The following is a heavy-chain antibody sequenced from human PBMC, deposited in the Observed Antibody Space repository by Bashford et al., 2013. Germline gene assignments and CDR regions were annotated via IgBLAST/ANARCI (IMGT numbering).Heavy chain of an antibody. J-gene: IGHJ4*02. V-gene: IGHV1-69*13. Sequence: SVKVSCKASGGTFSSYAISWVRQAPGQGLEWMGGIIPIFGTANYAQKFQGRVTITADESTSTAYMELSSLRSEDTAVYYCARDRYGDHAYFCYWGQGTLVHRLL. D-gene: IGHD4-17*01. CDR3: ARDRYGDHAYFCY. CDR1: GGTFSSYA. CDR2: IIPIFGTA.